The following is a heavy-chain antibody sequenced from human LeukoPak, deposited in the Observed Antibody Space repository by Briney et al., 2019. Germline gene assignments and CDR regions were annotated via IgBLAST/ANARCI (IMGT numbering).Heavy chain of an antibody. D-gene: IGHD3-10*01. Sequence: SVKVSCKASGGTFSSYAISWVRQAPGQGLEWMGGIIPIFGTANYAQKFQGRVTITADESTSTAYMELSSLRSEDTAVYYCARLYGSGSYYNYWGQGTLVTVSS. CDR2: IIPIFGTA. CDR3: ARLYGSGSYYNY. CDR1: GGTFSSYA. J-gene: IGHJ4*02. V-gene: IGHV1-69*13.